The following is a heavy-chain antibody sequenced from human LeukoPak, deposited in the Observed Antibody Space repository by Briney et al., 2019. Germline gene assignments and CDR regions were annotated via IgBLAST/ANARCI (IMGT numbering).Heavy chain of an antibody. CDR2: IYYSGST. J-gene: IGHJ4*02. Sequence: PSETLSLTCTVSGGSISSSSYYWGWIRQPPGKGLEWIGSIYYSGSTYYNPSLKSRVTISVDTSKNQFSLKLSSVTAADTAVYYCARYGIAARLTDYWGQGTLVTVSS. CDR1: GGSISSSSYY. CDR3: ARYGIAARLTDY. V-gene: IGHV4-39*01. D-gene: IGHD6-6*01.